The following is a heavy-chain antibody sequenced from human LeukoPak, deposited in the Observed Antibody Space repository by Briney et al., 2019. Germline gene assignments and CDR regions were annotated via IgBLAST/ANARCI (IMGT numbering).Heavy chain of an antibody. CDR3: ARGSGPSVRYYYDSSGYYPLDY. CDR1: GYSFTSNV. Sequence: ASVKVSCKASGYSFTSNVISWVRQAPGQGLEWMGWISAYNGNTNYAQKLQGRVTMTTDTSTSTAYMELSRLRSDDTAVYYCARGSGPSVRYYYDSSGYYPLDYWGQGTLVTVSS. CDR2: ISAYNGNT. J-gene: IGHJ4*02. D-gene: IGHD3-22*01. V-gene: IGHV1-18*01.